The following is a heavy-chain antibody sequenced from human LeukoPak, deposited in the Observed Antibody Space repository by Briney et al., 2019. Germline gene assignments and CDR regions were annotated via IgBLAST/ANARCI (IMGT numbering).Heavy chain of an antibody. D-gene: IGHD3-10*01. V-gene: IGHV3-74*01. CDR3: ARGKPRITMADPYYFDY. CDR2: INTDGSST. CDR1: GFTFSTYW. J-gene: IGHJ4*02. Sequence: GGSLRLSCAVSGFTFSTYWMHWVRQVAGKGLVWVSRINTDGSSTSYADSVKGRFTISRYNAKNTLYLQMNSLRAEDTAVYYCARGKPRITMADPYYFDYWGQGTLVTVSS.